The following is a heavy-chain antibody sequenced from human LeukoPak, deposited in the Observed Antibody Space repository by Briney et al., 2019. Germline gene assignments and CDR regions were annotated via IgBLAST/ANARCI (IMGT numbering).Heavy chain of an antibody. D-gene: IGHD4-23*01. CDR2: ISYDGSNK. V-gene: IGHV3-30*03. CDR3: ARGYGGNSAAFDI. CDR1: GFTFRGFG. J-gene: IGHJ3*02. Sequence: GGSLRLSCLASGFTFRGFGMHWVRQAPGTGLEWVALISYDGSNKNYADSVKGRFTISRDNSKNILYLQMNSLRVEDTAVYFCARGYGGNSAAFDIWGQGTMVTVSS.